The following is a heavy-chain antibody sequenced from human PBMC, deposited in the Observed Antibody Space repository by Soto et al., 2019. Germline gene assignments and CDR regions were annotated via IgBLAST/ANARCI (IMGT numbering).Heavy chain of an antibody. J-gene: IGHJ4*02. V-gene: IGHV1-69*10. CDR2: IIPIFGIA. CDR3: ARGGLGNYYDSSGYYYFDY. Sequence: ASVKVSCKASGGTFSSYAISWVRQAPGQGLEWMGGIIPIFGIANYAQKFQGRVTITADKSTNTAYMELSSLRSEDTAVYYCARGGLGNYYDSSGYYYFDYWGQGTLVTVSS. D-gene: IGHD3-22*01. CDR1: GGTFSSYA.